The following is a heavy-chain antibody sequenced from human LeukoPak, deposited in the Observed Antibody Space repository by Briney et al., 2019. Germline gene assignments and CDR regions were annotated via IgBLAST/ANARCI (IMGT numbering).Heavy chain of an antibody. CDR1: GYTFTGYY. D-gene: IGHD3-10*01. CDR3: ARSYSYGSGSYYAIDY. CDR2: INPNSGGT. V-gene: IGHV1-2*02. J-gene: IGHJ4*02. Sequence: GASVKVSCKASGYTFTGYYMHWVRQAPGQGLEWMGWINPNSGGTNYAQKFQGRVTMTRDTSISTAYMELSRLRSNDTAVYYCARSYSYGSGSYYAIDYWGQGTLVTVSS.